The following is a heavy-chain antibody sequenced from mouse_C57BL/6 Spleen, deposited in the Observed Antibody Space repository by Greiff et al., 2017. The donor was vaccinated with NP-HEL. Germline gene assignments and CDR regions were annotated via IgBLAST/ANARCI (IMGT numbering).Heavy chain of an antibody. V-gene: IGHV1-69*01. CDR2: IDPSDSYT. Sequence: QVQLQQPGAELVMPGASVKLSCKASGYTFTSYWMHWVKQRPGQGLEWIGEIDPSDSYTNSTPPFKGKSTLHVDKSSSPAYMPLRSLTSADSAVYYCAILYGNYVDYAMDYWGQGTSVTVSS. CDR3: AILYGNYVDYAMDY. J-gene: IGHJ4*01. CDR1: GYTFTSYW. D-gene: IGHD2-1*01.